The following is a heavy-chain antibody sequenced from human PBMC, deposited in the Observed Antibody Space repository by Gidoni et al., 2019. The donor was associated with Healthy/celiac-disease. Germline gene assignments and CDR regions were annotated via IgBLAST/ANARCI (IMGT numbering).Heavy chain of an antibody. V-gene: IGHV3-30*18. CDR3: AKSGGQWLKRGAFDI. J-gene: IGHJ3*02. D-gene: IGHD6-19*01. CDR1: GFTLRGYG. Sequence: VQLVASGGGVVQPGRSLSRPWAAPGFTLRGYGMHWVRQAPGKGLAWVAVISYDGSNKYYADSVKGRFTISRDNSKNTLYLQMNSLRAEDTAVYYCAKSGGQWLKRGAFDIWGQGTMVTVSS. CDR2: ISYDGSNK.